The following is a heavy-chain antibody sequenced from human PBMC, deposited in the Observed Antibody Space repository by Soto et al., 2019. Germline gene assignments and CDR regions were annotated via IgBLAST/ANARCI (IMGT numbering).Heavy chain of an antibody. J-gene: IGHJ6*02. CDR1: GGTFSSYA. V-gene: IGHV1-69*13. D-gene: IGHD2-2*01. Sequence: ASVKVSCKASGGTFSSYAISWVRQAPGQGLEWMGGIIPIFGTANYAQKFQGRVTITADESTSTAYMELSSLRSEDTAVYYCASNIVVVPAAWYGMVVWGQGTTVTVSS. CDR2: IIPIFGTA. CDR3: ASNIVVVPAAWYGMVV.